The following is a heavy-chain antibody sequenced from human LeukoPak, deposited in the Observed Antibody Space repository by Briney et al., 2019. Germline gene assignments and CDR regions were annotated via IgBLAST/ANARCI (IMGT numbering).Heavy chain of an antibody. CDR3: ARDMYPGSETGDF. V-gene: IGHV4-4*07. J-gene: IGHJ4*02. CDR2: FYSSGSP. CDR1: VPSINSYN. Sequence: PSETLPLTCSVPVPSINSYNWNWLPQPAAKGVEWIRPFYSSGSPFSSPSLKSRITMSVDHSKNLVALTLDSVTPPEPAVYYCARDMYPGSETGDFWGPGTLVTVSS. D-gene: IGHD3-10*01.